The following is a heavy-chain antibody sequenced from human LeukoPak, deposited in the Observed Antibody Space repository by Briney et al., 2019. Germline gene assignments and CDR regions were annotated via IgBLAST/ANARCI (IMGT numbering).Heavy chain of an antibody. Sequence: GGSLRLSCAASGFTFSNYAMSWVRQAPGKGLDSVSAITGSGGNTYYADSVKGRFTISRDNSKNTLYLQLSSLRSDDPPVYSCAKVGSGSAWAHFDYWGQGTLVTVSS. V-gene: IGHV3-23*01. CDR3: AKVGSGSAWAHFDY. D-gene: IGHD6-19*01. CDR2: ITGSGGNT. CDR1: GFTFSNYA. J-gene: IGHJ4*02.